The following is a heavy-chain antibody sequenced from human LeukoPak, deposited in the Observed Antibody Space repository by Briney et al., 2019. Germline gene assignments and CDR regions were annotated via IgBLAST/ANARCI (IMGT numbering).Heavy chain of an antibody. CDR2: IHTSGTT. D-gene: IGHD3-10*01. CDR3: ARMPPVRGVRNFYFYYYVDV. V-gene: IGHV4-4*07. CDR1: GASIDGYY. Sequence: SETLSLTCTVSGASIDGYYWSWIRQPAGQSPEWIGRIHTSGTTNYNPAFKSRVIMSVDTSDKQFSLNVSSVTAADTAVYYCARMPPVRGVRNFYFYYYVDVWGRGITVTVSS. J-gene: IGHJ6*03.